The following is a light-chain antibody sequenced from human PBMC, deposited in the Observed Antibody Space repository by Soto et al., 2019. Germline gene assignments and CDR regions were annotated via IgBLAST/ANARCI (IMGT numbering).Light chain of an antibody. J-gene: IGKJ1*01. CDR2: GAS. CDR3: QQYQSDTWT. Sequence: ETLMTQSPATLSVSPGERATLSCRASQSANNNLAWYQQKLGQAPRVLIYGASTRATGIPARFTGSGSGTEFTLTISDLQPDDFATYYCQQYQSDTWTFGQGTKVDIK. V-gene: IGKV3-15*01. CDR1: QSANNN.